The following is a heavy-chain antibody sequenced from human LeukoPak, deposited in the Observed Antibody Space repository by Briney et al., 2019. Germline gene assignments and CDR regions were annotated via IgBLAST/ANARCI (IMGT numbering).Heavy chain of an antibody. V-gene: IGHV3-21*01. J-gene: IGHJ4*02. CDR3: ARDLGIAAAAYFDY. CDR1: GFTFSSYS. D-gene: IGHD6-13*01. Sequence: GGSLRLSCAASGFTFSSYSMNGVRQALGKGLEWGSSISSSSSYRYYADSVKGRFTISRDNAKNSLYLQMNSLRAEDAAVYYCARDLGIAAAAYFDYWGQGTLVTVSS. CDR2: ISSSSSYR.